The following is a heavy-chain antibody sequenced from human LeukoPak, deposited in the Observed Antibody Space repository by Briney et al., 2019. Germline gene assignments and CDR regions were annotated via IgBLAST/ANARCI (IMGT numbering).Heavy chain of an antibody. Sequence: GGSLRLSCTASGFTFGDYAMSWFRQAPGKGLVWVGFIRSKAYGGTTEYAASVKGRFTISRDDSKSIAYLQMNSLKTEDTAVYYCTRGAERLGELSANDAFDIWGQGTMVTVSS. D-gene: IGHD3-16*02. V-gene: IGHV3-49*03. CDR1: GFTFGDYA. CDR2: IRSKAYGGTT. J-gene: IGHJ3*02. CDR3: TRGAERLGELSANDAFDI.